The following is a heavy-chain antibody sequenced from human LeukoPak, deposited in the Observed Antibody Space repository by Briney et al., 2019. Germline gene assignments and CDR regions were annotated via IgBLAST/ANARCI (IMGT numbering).Heavy chain of an antibody. D-gene: IGHD2-15*01. CDR2: ISGSGGST. V-gene: IGHV3-23*01. CDR3: AKGPSPIVVVVAAMSD. Sequence: GGSLRLSCAASGFTFSSYAMSWVRQAPGKGLEWVSAISGSGGSTYYADSVKGRFTISRDNSKNTLYLQMNSLRAEDTAVYYCAKGPSPIVVVVAAMSDWGQGTLVTVSS. CDR1: GFTFSSYA. J-gene: IGHJ4*02.